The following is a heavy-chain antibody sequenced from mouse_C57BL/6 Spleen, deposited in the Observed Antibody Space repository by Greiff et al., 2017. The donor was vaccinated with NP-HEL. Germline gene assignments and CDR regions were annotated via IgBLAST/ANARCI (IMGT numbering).Heavy chain of an antibody. CDR1: GYTFTSYW. J-gene: IGHJ4*01. Sequence: QVQLQQPGAELVKPGASVKLSCKASGYTFTSYWMQWVKQRPGQGLEWIGEIDPSDSYTNYNQKFKGKATLTVDTSSSTAYMQLSSLTSEDSAVYYCARGKNWDEDAMDYWGQGTSVTVSS. CDR3: ARGKNWDEDAMDY. D-gene: IGHD4-1*01. CDR2: IDPSDSYT. V-gene: IGHV1-50*01.